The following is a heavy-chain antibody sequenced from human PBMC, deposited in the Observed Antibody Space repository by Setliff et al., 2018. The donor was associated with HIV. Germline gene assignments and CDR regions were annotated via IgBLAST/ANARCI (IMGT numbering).Heavy chain of an antibody. CDR3: ARSPYYYDSGGYPPDY. D-gene: IGHD3-22*01. V-gene: IGHV3-7*01. Sequence: GGSLRLSCAASGFTLSSYWMSWVRQAPGKGLEWVANIKQDGSEKYYVDSVKGRFTISRDNAKNSLYLQMNSLRAEDTAVYYCARSPYYYDSGGYPPDYWGQGTLVTVSS. CDR1: GFTLSSYW. CDR2: IKQDGSEK. J-gene: IGHJ4*02.